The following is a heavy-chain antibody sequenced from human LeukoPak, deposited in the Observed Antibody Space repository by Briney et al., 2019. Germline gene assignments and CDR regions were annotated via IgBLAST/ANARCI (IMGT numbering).Heavy chain of an antibody. D-gene: IGHD3-10*01. J-gene: IGHJ4*02. CDR3: ARHEGPYGLNY. Sequence: SETLSLTCTVSGGSISSYYWSWIRQPPGKGLEWIGYIYYSGSTNYNPSLKSRVTISVDTSKNQFSLKLSSVTAADTAVYYCARHEGPYGLNYWGQGTLVTVSS. CDR1: GGSISSYY. CDR2: IYYSGST. V-gene: IGHV4-59*08.